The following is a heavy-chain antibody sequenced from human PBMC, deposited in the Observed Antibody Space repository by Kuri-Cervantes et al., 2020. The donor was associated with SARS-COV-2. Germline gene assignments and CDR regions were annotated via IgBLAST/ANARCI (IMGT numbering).Heavy chain of an antibody. CDR1: GGSFSGSYS. Sequence: SETLSLTCAVSGGSFSGSYSWSWIRQPPGKGLEWIGYIYRSGSTYYNPSLKSRVTISGDKSKNQSSLRLTSVTAADTAVYYCASGSFGSNDFWGQGTLVTVSS. CDR3: ASGSFGSNDF. J-gene: IGHJ4*02. D-gene: IGHD3-10*01. CDR2: IYRSGST. V-gene: IGHV4-30-2*01.